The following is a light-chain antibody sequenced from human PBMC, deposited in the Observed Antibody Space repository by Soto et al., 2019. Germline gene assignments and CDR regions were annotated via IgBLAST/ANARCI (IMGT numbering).Light chain of an antibody. CDR1: QSVSSNY. J-gene: IGKJ4*01. CDR3: QQYGSYPLT. V-gene: IGKV3-20*01. Sequence: EIVMTQSPGTLSLSPGETATLSCRASQSVSSNYVAWFHQRPGQAPRLLIYCASNMATGIPDRFSGSGSGTDFTLTISRLEPEDFAVYYCQQYGSYPLTFGGGTKVDIK. CDR2: CAS.